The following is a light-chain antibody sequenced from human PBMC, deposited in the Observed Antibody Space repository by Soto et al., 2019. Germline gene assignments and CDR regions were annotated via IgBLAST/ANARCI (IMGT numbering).Light chain of an antibody. CDR3: QQYNAYST. CDR1: QSVSSN. Sequence: EIVMTQSPATLSVSPGERATLSCRASQSVSSNLAWYQQKPGQAPRLLIYGASTRATGIPARFSGSGSGTEFTLTISSLQSEDIATYYCQQYNAYSTFGHGTRVEIK. V-gene: IGKV3-15*01. J-gene: IGKJ1*01. CDR2: GAS.